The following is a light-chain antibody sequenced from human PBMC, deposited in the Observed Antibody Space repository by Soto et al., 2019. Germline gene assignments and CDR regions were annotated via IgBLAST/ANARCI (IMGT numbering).Light chain of an antibody. J-gene: IGLJ1*01. CDR2: GNS. Sequence: QSVLAQPPSVSGAPGQRVTISCTGNSSKIGAGYDVHWYQQLPGTAPKLLIYGNSSRPSGVPDRFSGSKSGTSASLAITGLQAEDEADYYCQSYDSSLSAHYVFGTGTKVTVL. CDR3: QSYDSSLSAHYV. CDR1: SSKIGAGYD. V-gene: IGLV1-40*01.